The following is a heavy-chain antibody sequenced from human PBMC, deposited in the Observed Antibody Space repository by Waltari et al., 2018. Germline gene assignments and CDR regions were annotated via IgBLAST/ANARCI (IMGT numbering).Heavy chain of an antibody. D-gene: IGHD6-6*01. CDR3: ARGGAARGFYYYGMDV. V-gene: IGHV5-51*01. CDR2: IYPGDSDT. CDR1: GYCFTSYW. J-gene: IGHJ6*02. Sequence: EVQLLQSGAEVKKPGESLKISCTGSGYCFTSYWLCWVRRLPGKGLGWRGIIYPGDSDTRYSPSFQGQVTISADKSISTAYLQWSSLKASDTAMYYCARGGAARGFYYYGMDVWGQGTTVTVSS.